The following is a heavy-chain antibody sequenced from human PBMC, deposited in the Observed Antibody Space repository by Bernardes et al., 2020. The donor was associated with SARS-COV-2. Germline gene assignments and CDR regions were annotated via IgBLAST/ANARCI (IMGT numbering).Heavy chain of an antibody. V-gene: IGHV1-18*01. CDR2: ISAYNGKT. Sequence: ASMKVSCKASGYTFTGYGISWLRQAPGQGLEWVGWISAYNGKTKYSQKFLDRVTMTTDTSTTTAYMELRSLRSDDTAVYYCARWFDFYDSSGYYYPLDYWGQGTLVTVSS. CDR1: GYTFTGYG. J-gene: IGHJ4*02. CDR3: ARWFDFYDSSGYYYPLDY. D-gene: IGHD3-22*01.